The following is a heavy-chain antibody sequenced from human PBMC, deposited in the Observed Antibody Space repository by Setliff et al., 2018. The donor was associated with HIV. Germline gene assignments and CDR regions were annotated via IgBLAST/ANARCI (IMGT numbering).Heavy chain of an antibody. Sequence: GGSLRLSCVASGFTFSSYGMTWVRQAPGKGLEWVSSISSSSSYIYYADSVKGRFTISRDNAENSLYLQMNSLRAEDTAVYYCAREIVVVVATTDSFDIWGQGTMVTVSS. CDR3: AREIVVVVATTDSFDI. CDR1: GFTFSSYG. V-gene: IGHV3-21*01. D-gene: IGHD2-15*01. CDR2: ISSSSSYI. J-gene: IGHJ3*02.